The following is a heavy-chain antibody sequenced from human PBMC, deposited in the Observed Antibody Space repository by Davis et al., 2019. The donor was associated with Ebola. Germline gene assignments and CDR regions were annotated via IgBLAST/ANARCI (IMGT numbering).Heavy chain of an antibody. CDR3: ARDEYDFWSGYFNY. Sequence: GESLKISCAPSGFIVSNNDMTWVRQAPGKGLEWVSVIHSGGATYYADSVQGRFTISRNNRKNTLYLQMNSLRAEDTAVYYCARDEYDFWSGYFNYWGQGTLVTVSS. V-gene: IGHV3-53*04. CDR2: IHSGGAT. J-gene: IGHJ4*02. CDR1: GFIVSNND. D-gene: IGHD3-3*01.